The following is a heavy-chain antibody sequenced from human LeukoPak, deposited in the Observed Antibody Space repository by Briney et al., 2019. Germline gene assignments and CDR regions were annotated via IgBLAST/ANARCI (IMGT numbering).Heavy chain of an antibody. V-gene: IGHV1-58*02. J-gene: IGHJ4*02. CDR1: GFTFTSSA. Sequence: GTSVKVSCKASGFTFTSSAMQWVRQARGQRLEWIGWIVVGSGNTNYAQKFQEGVTITRDMSTSTAYMELSSLRSEDTAVYYCAARIAAGGLFDYWGQGTLVTVSS. CDR3: AARIAAGGLFDY. D-gene: IGHD6-13*01. CDR2: IVVGSGNT.